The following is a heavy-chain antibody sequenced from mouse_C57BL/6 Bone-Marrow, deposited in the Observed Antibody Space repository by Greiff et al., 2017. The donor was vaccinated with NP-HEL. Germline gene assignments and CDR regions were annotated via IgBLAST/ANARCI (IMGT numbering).Heavy chain of an antibody. CDR2: IDPSDSYT. CDR1: GYTFTSYW. Sequence: QVQLQQPGAELVKPGASVKLSCKASGYTFTSYWMQWVKQRPGQGLEWIGEIDPSDSYTNYNQKFKGKATLTVDTSSSTAYMQLSSLTSEDSAVYYRAREGVVARYYFDYWGQGTTLTVSS. J-gene: IGHJ2*01. D-gene: IGHD1-1*01. CDR3: AREGVVARYYFDY. V-gene: IGHV1-50*01.